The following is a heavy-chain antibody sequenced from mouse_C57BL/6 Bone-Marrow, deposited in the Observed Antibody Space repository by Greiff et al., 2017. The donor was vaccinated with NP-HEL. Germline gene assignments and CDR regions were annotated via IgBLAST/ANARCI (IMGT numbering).Heavy chain of an antibody. CDR3: AYYYGSSFYCDY. J-gene: IGHJ2*01. CDR2: IYPGNSDT. CDR1: GYTFTSYW. Sequence: VQLKESGTVLARPGASVKMSCKTSGYTFTSYWMHWVKQRPGQGLEWIGAIYPGNSDTSYNQKFKGKAKLTAVPSASTAYMELSSLTNEDSAVYYCAYYYGSSFYCDYWGQGTTLTVSS. V-gene: IGHV1-5*01. D-gene: IGHD1-1*01.